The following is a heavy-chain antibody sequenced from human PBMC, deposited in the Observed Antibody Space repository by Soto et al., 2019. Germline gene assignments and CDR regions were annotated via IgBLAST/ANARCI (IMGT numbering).Heavy chain of an antibody. D-gene: IGHD6-13*01. Sequence: PSETLSLTCTVSGGSISSGGYYWSWIRQHPGKGLEWIGYTYYSGSTYYNPSLKSRVTISVDTSKNQFSLKLSSVTAADTAVYYCASRIAAAGDYYYYGMDVWGQGTTVTVSS. CDR1: GGSISSGGYY. CDR3: ASRIAAAGDYYYYGMDV. J-gene: IGHJ6*02. V-gene: IGHV4-31*03. CDR2: TYYSGST.